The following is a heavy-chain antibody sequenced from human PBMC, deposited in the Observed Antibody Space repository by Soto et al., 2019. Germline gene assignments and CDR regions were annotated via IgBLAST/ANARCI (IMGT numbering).Heavy chain of an antibody. CDR2: ISYDGSNK. J-gene: IGHJ4*02. V-gene: IGHV3-30-3*01. Sequence: PGGSLRLSCAASGFTFSSYAMHRVRQAPGKGLEWVAVISYDGSNKYYADSVKGRFTISRDSAKNSLYLQMDSLRTEDTALYYCAKDMEFSDWGSTWGPLHYWGLGTLVTVSS. D-gene: IGHD7-27*01. CDR3: AKDMEFSDWGSTWGPLHY. CDR1: GFTFSSYA.